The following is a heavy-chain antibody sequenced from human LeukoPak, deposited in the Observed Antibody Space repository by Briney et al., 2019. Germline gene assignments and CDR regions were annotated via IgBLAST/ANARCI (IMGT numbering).Heavy chain of an antibody. CDR3: ARALGWFDP. CDR1: GFTFSSSA. CDR2: IVVGSGNT. Sequence: GASVKVSCKTSGFTFSSSAVQWVRQARGQRLEWIGWIVVGSGNTNYAQKFQGRVTITRDTSASTAYMELSSLRSEDTAVYYCARALGWFDPWGQGTLVTVSS. D-gene: IGHD3-16*01. J-gene: IGHJ5*02. V-gene: IGHV1-58*01.